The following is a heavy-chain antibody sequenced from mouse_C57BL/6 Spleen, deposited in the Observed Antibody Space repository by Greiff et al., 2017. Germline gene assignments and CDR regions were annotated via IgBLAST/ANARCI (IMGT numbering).Heavy chain of an antibody. J-gene: IGHJ4*01. V-gene: IGHV1-52*01. CDR1: GYTFTSYW. D-gene: IGHD1-1*01. CDR3: AREGGYYYGDCYAMGD. CDR2: IDPSDSET. Sequence: QVQLQQPGAELVRPGSSVKLSCKASGYTFTSYWMHWVKQRPIQGLEWIGNIDPSDSETHYNQKFKDKATLTVAKSSSTAYMQLSSLTSEDSAVYYCAREGGYYYGDCYAMGDWGQGTSVTVSS.